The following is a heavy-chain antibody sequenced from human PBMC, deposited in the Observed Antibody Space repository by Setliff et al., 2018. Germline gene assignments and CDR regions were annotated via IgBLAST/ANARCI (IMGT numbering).Heavy chain of an antibody. V-gene: IGHV4-39*07. CDR1: GGSISTTDYY. J-gene: IGHJ4*02. Sequence: SETLSLTCTVSGGSISTTDYYWGWIRQPPGKGLEWIGSIYYSGSTYYNPSLKSRVTISVDTSKNQFSLKLSSVTAADTAVYYCARSKPPTYYYDSSGYYPVDYWGQGTLVTVSS. D-gene: IGHD3-22*01. CDR3: ARSKPPTYYYDSSGYYPVDY. CDR2: IYYSGST.